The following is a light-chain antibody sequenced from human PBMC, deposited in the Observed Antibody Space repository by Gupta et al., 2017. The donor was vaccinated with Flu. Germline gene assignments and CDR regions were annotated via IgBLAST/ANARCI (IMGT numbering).Light chain of an antibody. CDR3: QQYDTYWT. Sequence: VGDRVTIPCRASQSVSSRLAWYQQKPGKAPKMLIYKASSLESGVPPRFSGSGSGTEFTLTISSLQPDDFATYYCQQYDTYWTFGQGTKVEIK. CDR1: QSVSSR. V-gene: IGKV1-5*03. J-gene: IGKJ1*01. CDR2: KAS.